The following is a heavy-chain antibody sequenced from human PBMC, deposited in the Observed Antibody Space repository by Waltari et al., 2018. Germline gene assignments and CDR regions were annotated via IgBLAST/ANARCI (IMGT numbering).Heavy chain of an antibody. Sequence: QLQLQESGPGLVKPSETLSLTCTVSGGSISSTDYHWGWIRQSPGKGLEWIGSIFYSGNTYYNPSLKSRVTISVDTSKKQFSLKLRSVTAADTAIYYCARHGWGVSGPRDYFDYWGQGTLVTVSS. V-gene: IGHV4-39*01. CDR2: IFYSGNT. J-gene: IGHJ4*02. CDR3: ARHGWGVSGPRDYFDY. D-gene: IGHD2-15*01. CDR1: GGSISSTDYH.